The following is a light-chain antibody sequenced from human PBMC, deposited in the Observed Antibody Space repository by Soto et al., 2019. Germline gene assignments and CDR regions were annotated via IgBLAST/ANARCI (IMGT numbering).Light chain of an antibody. CDR2: EVS. CDR3: MQGTHWPWT. CDR1: QSLIHSDGSTY. Sequence: DVVMTQSPLSLPVTLGQPASISCRSSQSLIHSDGSTYLSWFQQRPGQSPRRLIYEVSDRDSGVPDRFSGSGSGTDFTLKISRVEAEDVGVYYCMQGTHWPWTFGQGTEVEIK. V-gene: IGKV2-30*02. J-gene: IGKJ1*01.